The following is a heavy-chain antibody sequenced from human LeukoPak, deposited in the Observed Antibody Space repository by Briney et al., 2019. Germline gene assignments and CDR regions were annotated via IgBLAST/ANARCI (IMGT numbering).Heavy chain of an antibody. V-gene: IGHV3-21*01. D-gene: IGHD6-13*01. CDR3: TRTRAAAPPLYGMDV. CDR1: GFTFSSYG. CDR2: ISSSSSYI. J-gene: IGHJ6*02. Sequence: PGGSLRLSCAASGFTFSSYGMNWVRQAPGKGLEWVSSISSSSSYIYYADSVKGRFTISRDNAKNSLYLQMNSLRAEDTAVYYCTRTRAAAPPLYGMDVWGQGTTVTVSS.